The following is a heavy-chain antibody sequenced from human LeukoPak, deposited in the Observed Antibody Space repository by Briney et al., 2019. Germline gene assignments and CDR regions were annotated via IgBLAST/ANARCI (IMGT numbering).Heavy chain of an antibody. CDR3: ARQRNSGLDY. CDR1: GYRFTTYW. CDR2: IYPADSDT. D-gene: IGHD1-14*01. V-gene: IGHV5-51*01. J-gene: IGHJ4*02. Sequence: GESLKISCKGSGYRFTTYWIGWVRQMPGKGLEWMGIIYPADSDTRYRPSFQGQVTISADKSITTAYLQWSSLKASDTAMYYCARQRNSGLDYWGQGTLVTVSS.